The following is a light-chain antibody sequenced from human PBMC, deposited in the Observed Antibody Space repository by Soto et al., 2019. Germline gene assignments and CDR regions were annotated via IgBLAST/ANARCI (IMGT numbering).Light chain of an antibody. Sequence: ERVMTQSRTTLSVSPGPRPTLSCRASQSVTSNLAWYQQKPGQAPRLLIYGAPTRATGIPARFSGSGSGTEFTLTISSMQSEDFAVYYCQQYNNWTFGQGTKVDIK. CDR1: QSVTSN. V-gene: IGKV3-15*01. CDR3: QQYNNWT. J-gene: IGKJ1*01. CDR2: GAP.